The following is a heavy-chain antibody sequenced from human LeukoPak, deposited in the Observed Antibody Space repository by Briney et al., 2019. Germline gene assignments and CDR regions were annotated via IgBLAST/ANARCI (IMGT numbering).Heavy chain of an antibody. D-gene: IGHD3-10*01. CDR3: ARVFGGWFGELYLGY. J-gene: IGHJ4*02. Sequence: GGSLRLSCAASGFTFSSYAMHWVRQAPGKGLEWVAVISYDGSNKYYADSVEGRFTISRDNSKNTLYLQMNSLRSDDTAVYYCARVFGGWFGELYLGYWGQGTLVTVSS. V-gene: IGHV3-30*04. CDR2: ISYDGSNK. CDR1: GFTFSSYA.